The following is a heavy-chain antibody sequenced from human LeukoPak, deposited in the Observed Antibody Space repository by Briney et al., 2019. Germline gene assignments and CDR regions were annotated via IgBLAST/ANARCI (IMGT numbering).Heavy chain of an antibody. CDR1: GGSINKYF. V-gene: IGHV4-4*07. CDR2: MYGGGST. Sequence: SETLSLTCVVSGGSINKYFWNWIRQPAGKGLEWIGRMYGGGSTNYSPSLKSRVTMSVDKSKNEISLQLRSVTVADTAVYSCARGWFGEFSLVYYYYGLDVWGQGTTVAVSS. J-gene: IGHJ6*02. CDR3: ARGWFGEFSLVYYYYGLDV. D-gene: IGHD3-10*01.